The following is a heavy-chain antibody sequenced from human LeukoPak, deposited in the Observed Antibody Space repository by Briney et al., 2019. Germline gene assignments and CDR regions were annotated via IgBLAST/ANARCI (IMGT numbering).Heavy chain of an antibody. Sequence: ASVNVSCKASGYSFTSYDINWVRQAAGQGLERMGWMNPNSGNTGYAQKFQGRVTMTRNTSISTAYMELSSLRSEDTAVYYCARGVDTVDAFDIWGQGTMVTVSS. J-gene: IGHJ3*02. D-gene: IGHD5-18*01. V-gene: IGHV1-8*01. CDR2: MNPNSGNT. CDR1: GYSFTSYD. CDR3: ARGVDTVDAFDI.